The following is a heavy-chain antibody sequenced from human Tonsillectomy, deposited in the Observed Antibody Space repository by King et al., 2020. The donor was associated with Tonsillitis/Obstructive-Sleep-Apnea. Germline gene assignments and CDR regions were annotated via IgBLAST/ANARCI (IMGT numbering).Heavy chain of an antibody. Sequence: QLVQSGAEVKKPGESLRISCTGSGSRFPSYWISWVRQMPGKGLEWMGRIDPSDSYTNYSPSFQGHVTISADKSISTAYLQWSSLKVSDTAMYYCARLQGVWFDSWGQGTLVTVSS. CDR2: IDPSDSYT. CDR1: GSRFPSYW. CDR3: ARLQGVWFDS. V-gene: IGHV5-10-1*01. J-gene: IGHJ5*01. D-gene: IGHD3-10*01.